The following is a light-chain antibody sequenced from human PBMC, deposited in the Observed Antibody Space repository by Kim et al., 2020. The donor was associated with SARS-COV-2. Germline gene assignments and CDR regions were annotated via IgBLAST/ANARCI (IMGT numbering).Light chain of an antibody. J-gene: IGLJ1*01. CDR1: SSDVGGYNY. CDR3: SSYTSSSTPYV. Sequence: SITISCTGTSSDVGGYNYVSWYQQHPGEAPKLMIYDVSNRPSGVSNRFSGSKSGNTASLTISGLQAEDEADYYCSSYTSSSTPYVFGTGTKVTVL. V-gene: IGLV2-14*03. CDR2: DVS.